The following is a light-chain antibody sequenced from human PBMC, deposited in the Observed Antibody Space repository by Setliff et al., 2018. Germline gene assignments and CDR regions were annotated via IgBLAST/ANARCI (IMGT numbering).Light chain of an antibody. CDR3: CSYAGSSTFGPYV. CDR1: SSDVGSYNL. Sequence: QSVLTQPAAVSGSPGQSIAISCAGTSSDVGSYNLVSWYQQHPGKAPKLMIYEVSKRPSGLSNRFSGSKSGNTASLTISGLQAEDEADYYCCSYAGSSTFGPYVFGTGTKGTVL. V-gene: IGLV2-23*02. CDR2: EVS. J-gene: IGLJ1*01.